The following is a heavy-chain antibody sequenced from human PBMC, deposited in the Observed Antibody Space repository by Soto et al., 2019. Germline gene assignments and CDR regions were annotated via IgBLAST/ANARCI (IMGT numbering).Heavy chain of an antibody. Sequence: SETLSLTCTVSGGYISSYYWSWIRQPPGKGLEWIGYIYYSGSTNYNPSLKSRVTISVDTSKNQFSLKLSSVTAADTAVYYCARFDYYGSGSSPVTYYYGMDVWGQGTTVTVSS. CDR3: ARFDYYGSGSSPVTYYYGMDV. CDR2: IYYSGST. CDR1: GGYISSYY. V-gene: IGHV4-59*01. J-gene: IGHJ6*02. D-gene: IGHD3-10*01.